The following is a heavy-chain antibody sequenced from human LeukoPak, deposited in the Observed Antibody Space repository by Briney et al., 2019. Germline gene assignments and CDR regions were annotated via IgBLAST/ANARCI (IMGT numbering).Heavy chain of an antibody. CDR3: AKGGMATIIDY. CDR2: ISGSGGST. Sequence: GGSLRLSCAASGLTFSSYAMGWVRQAPGKWMEWVSAISGSGGSTYYADSVKGRFTISRDNSKNTLYLQMNSLRAEDTAVYYCAKGGMATIIDYWGQGTLVTVSS. D-gene: IGHD5-24*01. J-gene: IGHJ4*02. V-gene: IGHV3-23*01. CDR1: GLTFSSYA.